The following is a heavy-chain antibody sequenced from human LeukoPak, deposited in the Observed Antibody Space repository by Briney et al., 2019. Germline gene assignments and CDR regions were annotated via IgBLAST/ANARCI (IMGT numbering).Heavy chain of an antibody. J-gene: IGHJ5*02. Sequence: GGSLRLSCAASGFTFSSYAMSWVRQAPGRGLEWVSAITGSDSTYYADSVKGRFTISRDKSKNTLYLQMKSLRAEDTAVYYCAKDLPDSRESLTGHWFDPWGQGTLVTVSS. CDR3: AKDLPDSRESLTGHWFDP. V-gene: IGHV3-23*01. CDR1: GFTFSSYA. CDR2: ITGSDST. D-gene: IGHD3-10*01.